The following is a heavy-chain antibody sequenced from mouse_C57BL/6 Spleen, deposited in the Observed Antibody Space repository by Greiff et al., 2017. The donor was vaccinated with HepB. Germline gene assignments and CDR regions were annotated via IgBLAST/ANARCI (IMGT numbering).Heavy chain of an antibody. J-gene: IGHJ2*01. V-gene: IGHV1-76*01. CDR2: IYPGSGNT. Sequence: VQLQQSGAELVRPGASVKLSCKASGYTFTDYYINWVKQRPGQGLEWIARIYPGSGNTYYNEKFKGKATLTAEKSSSTAYMQLSSLTSEDSAVYFCARSTGPYFDYWGQGTTLTVSS. D-gene: IGHD4-1*02. CDR3: ARSTGPYFDY. CDR1: GYTFTDYY.